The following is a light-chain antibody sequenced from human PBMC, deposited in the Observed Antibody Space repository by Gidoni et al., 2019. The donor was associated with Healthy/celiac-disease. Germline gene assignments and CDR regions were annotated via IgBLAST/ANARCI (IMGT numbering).Light chain of an antibody. CDR1: QSVSSSY. V-gene: IGKV3-20*01. CDR3: KQYGSSLVT. Sequence: DIVLTQSPGTLSLSPGERATLSCRASQSVSSSYLAWYQQKPGQAPRLLIYGASSRATGIPDRFSGSGSGTDFTLTISRLEPEDFAVYYCKQYGSSLVTFGQGTKVEIK. CDR2: GAS. J-gene: IGKJ1*01.